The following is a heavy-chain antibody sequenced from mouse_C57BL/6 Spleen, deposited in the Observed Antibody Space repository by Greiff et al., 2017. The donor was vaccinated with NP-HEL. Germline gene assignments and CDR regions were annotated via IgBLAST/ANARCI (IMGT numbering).Heavy chain of an antibody. CDR3: ARRALSYAMDY. V-gene: IGHV1-82*01. CDR1: GYAFSSSW. J-gene: IGHJ4*01. CDR2: IYPGDGDT. Sequence: VKLQQSGPELVKPGASVKISCKASGYAFSSSWMNWVKQRPGKGLEWIGRIYPGDGDTNYNGKFKGKATLTADKSSSTAYMQLSSLTSEDSAVYFCARRALSYAMDYWGQGTSVTVSS. D-gene: IGHD3-3*01.